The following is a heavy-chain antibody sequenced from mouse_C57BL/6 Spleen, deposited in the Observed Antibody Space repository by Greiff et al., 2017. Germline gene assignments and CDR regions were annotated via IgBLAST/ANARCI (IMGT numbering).Heavy chain of an antibody. CDR3: ASYYDAMDY. J-gene: IGHJ4*01. Sequence: QVHVKQPGAELVKPGASVKLSCKASGYTFTSYWMHWVKQRPGRGLEWIGRIDPNSGGTKYNEKFKSKATLTVDKPSSTAYMQRSSLTSEDSAVYYCASYYDAMDYWGQGTSVTVSS. CDR1: GYTFTSYW. CDR2: IDPNSGGT. V-gene: IGHV1-72*01.